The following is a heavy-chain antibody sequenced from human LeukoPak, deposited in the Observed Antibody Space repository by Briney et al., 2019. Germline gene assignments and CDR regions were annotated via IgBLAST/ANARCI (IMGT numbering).Heavy chain of an antibody. V-gene: IGHV4-34*01. Sequence: SETLSLTCAVYGGSFSGYYWSWIRQPPGKGLEWIGEINHSGSTNYNPSLKSRVTISVDTSKNQCSLKLSSVTAADTAVYYCARGSWPYGSGSYLTYWGQGTLVTVSS. J-gene: IGHJ4*02. CDR2: INHSGST. CDR1: GGSFSGYY. D-gene: IGHD3-10*01. CDR3: ARGSWPYGSGSYLTY.